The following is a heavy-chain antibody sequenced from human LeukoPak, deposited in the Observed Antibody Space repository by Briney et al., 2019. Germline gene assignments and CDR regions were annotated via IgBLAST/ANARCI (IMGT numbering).Heavy chain of an antibody. J-gene: IGHJ3*02. D-gene: IGHD5-24*01. CDR3: AREGWLQSDAFDI. Sequence: SVKVSCKASGGTFSSYAISWVRQAPGQGLEWMGGIIPIFGTANYAQKFQGRVTITADESTSTAYMELSSLRSEDTAVYYCAREGWLQSDAFDIWGQGTMVTVSS. CDR1: GGTFSSYA. CDR2: IIPIFGTA. V-gene: IGHV1-69*13.